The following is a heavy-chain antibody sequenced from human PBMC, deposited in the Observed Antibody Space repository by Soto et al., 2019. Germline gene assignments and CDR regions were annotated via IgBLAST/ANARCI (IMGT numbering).Heavy chain of an antibody. J-gene: IGHJ3*02. CDR1: GGSISSYY. CDR3: ARDSDSSGWFSYAFDI. V-gene: IGHV4-59*01. D-gene: IGHD6-19*01. Sequence: QVQLQESGPGLVKPSETLSLTCTVSGGSISSYYWSWIRQPPGKGLEWNWYLYSSGITNYNPSLKRRVTISGDTSKNQFSLKLSSVTAADTAVYYCARDSDSSGWFSYAFDIWGQGTMVTVSS. CDR2: LYSSGIT.